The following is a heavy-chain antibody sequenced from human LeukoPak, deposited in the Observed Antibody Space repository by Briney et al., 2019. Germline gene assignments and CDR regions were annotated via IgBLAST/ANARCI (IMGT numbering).Heavy chain of an antibody. Sequence: ASVKVSCKASGYSFIDYTIHWVRQAPGQGLEWMGWMNPNSGNTGYAQKFQGRVTMTRNTSISTAYMELSSLRSEDTAVYYCARGGGPSGSSSDYWGQGTLVTVSS. D-gene: IGHD6-6*01. V-gene: IGHV1-8*02. CDR1: GYSFIDYT. J-gene: IGHJ4*02. CDR3: ARGGGPSGSSSDY. CDR2: MNPNSGNT.